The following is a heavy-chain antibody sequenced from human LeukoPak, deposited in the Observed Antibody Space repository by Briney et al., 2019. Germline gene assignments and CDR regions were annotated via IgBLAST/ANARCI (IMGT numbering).Heavy chain of an antibody. CDR2: IKQDGSEK. D-gene: IGHD3-10*01. V-gene: IGHV3-7*01. CDR1: GFTFSSYA. CDR3: ARLKSTVPFDAFDI. Sequence: GGSLRLSCAASGFTFSSYATSWVRQAPGKGLEWVANIKQDGSEKYYVDSVKGRFTISRDNAKNSLYLQMNSLRAEDTAVYYCARLKSTVPFDAFDIWGQGTMVTVSS. J-gene: IGHJ3*02.